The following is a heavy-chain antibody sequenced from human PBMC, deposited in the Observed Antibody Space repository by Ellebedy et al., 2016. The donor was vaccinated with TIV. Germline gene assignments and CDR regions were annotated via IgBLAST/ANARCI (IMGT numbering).Heavy chain of an antibody. CDR3: ARSLTSKKPLDS. J-gene: IGHJ4*02. D-gene: IGHD3-9*01. Sequence: ASVKVSCKASAYTFTAYLVNWVRQAPGQGLEWMGWVDPNNGGTDYAQKFQARVTMTRDTSITTAYMELTGLRSADTGVYYCARSLTSKKPLDSWGQGTLLTVSS. CDR1: AYTFTAYL. V-gene: IGHV1-2*02. CDR2: VDPNNGGT.